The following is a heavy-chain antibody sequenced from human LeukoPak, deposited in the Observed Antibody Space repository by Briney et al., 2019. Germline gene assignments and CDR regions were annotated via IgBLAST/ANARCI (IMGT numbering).Heavy chain of an antibody. CDR3: VRSGDGYKYNY. V-gene: IGHV1-2*02. J-gene: IGHJ4*02. CDR1: GYTFTGYY. Sequence: ASVNVSCKASGYTFTGYYLHWVRQAPGQGLEWMGWINPNTGDTKYSQTFQASVTMTRDTSISTAYLELNRLRYDDTAVYYCVRSGDGYKYNYWGQGTLVTVSS. CDR2: INPNTGDT. D-gene: IGHD5-24*01.